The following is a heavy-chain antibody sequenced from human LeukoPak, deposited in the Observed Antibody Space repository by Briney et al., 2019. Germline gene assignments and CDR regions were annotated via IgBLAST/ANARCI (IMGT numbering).Heavy chain of an antibody. CDR3: TRGGYRSWDAFDT. J-gene: IGHJ3*02. D-gene: IGHD5-12*01. Sequence: GGSLRLSCAASGFTLSSYWMHWVRQAPGKGLVWVSRINGDGSSTNYTDSVKGRFTISRDNAKNMLHLQMNSLRAEDTAVYYCTRGGYRSWDAFDTWGQRTMVTVSS. V-gene: IGHV3-74*01. CDR1: GFTLSSYW. CDR2: INGDGSST.